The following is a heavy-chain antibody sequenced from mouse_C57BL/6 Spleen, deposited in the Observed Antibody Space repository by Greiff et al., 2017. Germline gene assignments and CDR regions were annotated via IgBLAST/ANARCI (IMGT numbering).Heavy chain of an antibody. Sequence: VQLQQSGAELVRPGASVKMSCKASGYTFNGYYMHWVKQRPGQGLEWIGGIYPENGDTNYNQKFQGKATLTADTSSSTAYLQLSSLTNEDPAVYYCTTGAMDYWGQGTSVTVSS. CDR1: GYTFNGYY. J-gene: IGHJ4*01. V-gene: IGHV1-55*01. CDR2: IYPENGDT. CDR3: TTGAMDY.